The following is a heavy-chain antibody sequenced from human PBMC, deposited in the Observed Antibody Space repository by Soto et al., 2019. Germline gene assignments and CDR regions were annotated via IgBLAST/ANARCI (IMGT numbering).Heavy chain of an antibody. J-gene: IGHJ4*02. CDR2: IKGEADGGTT. V-gene: IGHV3-15*01. CDR1: GFTFSNAW. D-gene: IGHD3-22*01. CDR3: TTGLSNGYYNFDY. Sequence: GGSLRLSCAASGFTFSNAWMSWVRQVPGKGLEWVGRIKGEADGGTTDYAAPVKGRITISRDHSKDTLYLQMNSLKSEDTAVYYCTTGLSNGYYNFDYWGQGT.